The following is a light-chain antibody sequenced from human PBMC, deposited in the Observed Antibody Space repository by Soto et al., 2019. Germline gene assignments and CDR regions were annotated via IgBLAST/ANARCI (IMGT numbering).Light chain of an antibody. J-gene: IGLJ1*01. CDR3: SSYTSSRTYV. CDR1: SSDVGGYNY. Sequence: QSALTQPASVSGSPGQSITISCTGTSSDVGGYNYVSWYQQRPGKAPKLMIYEISNRPSGVSNRFSGSKSGNTASLTISGLQAEDEADYYCSSYTSSRTYVFGTGTKLTVL. CDR2: EIS. V-gene: IGLV2-14*01.